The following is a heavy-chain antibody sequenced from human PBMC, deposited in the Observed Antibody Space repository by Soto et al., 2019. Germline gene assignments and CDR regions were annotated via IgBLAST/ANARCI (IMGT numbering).Heavy chain of an antibody. D-gene: IGHD2-21*01. Sequence: PSETLSLTCAVYGGSFSGYYWTWIRQPPGTGLEWIGEINHSGSTNYNPSLKSRVTISVDTSKNQFSLKLTSVTAADSAVYYCPRDKIADLWDYWGEGTLVTCCS. V-gene: IGHV4-34*01. CDR2: INHSGST. CDR3: PRDKIADLWDY. CDR1: GGSFSGYY. J-gene: IGHJ4*02.